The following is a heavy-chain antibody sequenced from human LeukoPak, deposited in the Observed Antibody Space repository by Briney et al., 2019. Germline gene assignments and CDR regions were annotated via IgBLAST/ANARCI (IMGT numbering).Heavy chain of an antibody. D-gene: IGHD5-24*01. CDR1: GFIFSNYW. Sequence: GGSLRLSCAASGFIFSNYWMSWVRQAPGKGLEWVANINQDGSGKYYVDSVKGRFTISRDNAKNSLYLQMNSLRAEDTAVYYCARNRPEMARIPYYFDYWGQGTLVTVSS. CDR3: ARNRPEMARIPYYFDY. J-gene: IGHJ4*02. CDR2: INQDGSGK. V-gene: IGHV3-7*01.